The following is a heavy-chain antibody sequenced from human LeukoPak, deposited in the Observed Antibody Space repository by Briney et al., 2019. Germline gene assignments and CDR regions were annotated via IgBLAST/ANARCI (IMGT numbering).Heavy chain of an antibody. D-gene: IGHD3-16*01. CDR1: GFTFSSYA. CDR3: AAYSYYYYYIDV. V-gene: IGHV4-39*01. CDR2: SYYSGTT. J-gene: IGHJ6*03. Sequence: KSGGSLRLSCAASGFTFSSYAMTWVRQPPGKGLEWIGTSYYSGTTYYNPSLKSRVAISVDTSTNQFSLNLTSVTAADTAVYYCAAYSYYYYYIDVWGKGTTVTVSS.